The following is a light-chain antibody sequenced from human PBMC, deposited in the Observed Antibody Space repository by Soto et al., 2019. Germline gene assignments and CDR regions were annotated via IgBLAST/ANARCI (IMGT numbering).Light chain of an antibody. CDR1: QSIRSY. J-gene: IGKJ1*01. V-gene: IGKV1-39*01. CDR2: AAS. Sequence: DMQMTQSPSSLSASVGDRVTIICRASQSIRSYLNWYQQKPGKAPKLLIYAASSLQSGVPSRFSGSGYGTDFTLTISSLLPEDFATYYCQQSYSTPRTFGQGTKVEIK. CDR3: QQSYSTPRT.